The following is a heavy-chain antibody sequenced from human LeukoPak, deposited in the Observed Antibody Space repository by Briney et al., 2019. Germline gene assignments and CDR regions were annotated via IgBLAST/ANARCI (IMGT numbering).Heavy chain of an antibody. CDR1: GFTFSSYE. CDR2: ISSSGSTI. V-gene: IGHV3-48*03. D-gene: IGHD3-22*01. J-gene: IGHJ4*02. CDR3: AREDSSGYKPFDY. Sequence: GGSLRLSCAASGFTFSSYEMNWVRQAPGKGQEWVSYISSSGSTIYYADSVKGRFTISRDNAKNSLYLQMNSLRAEDTAVYYCAREDSSGYKPFDYWGQGTLVTVSS.